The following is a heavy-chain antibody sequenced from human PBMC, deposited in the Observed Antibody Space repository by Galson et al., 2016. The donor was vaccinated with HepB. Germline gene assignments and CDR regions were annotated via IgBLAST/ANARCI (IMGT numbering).Heavy chain of an antibody. J-gene: IGHJ1*01. V-gene: IGHV1-18*01. CDR2: ISGYNGAT. D-gene: IGHD2-2*01. CDR3: AGTVRAPVPILGRGGAEHFQD. Sequence: SVKVSCKASGDSLTTSGIAWVRQAPGQGLEWMGWISGYNGATTYAQKFQGRVTMTIERSTNSAYMELRSLRSDDTAVYFCAGTVRAPVPILGRGGAEHFQDWGQGALVTVSS. CDR1: GDSLTTSG.